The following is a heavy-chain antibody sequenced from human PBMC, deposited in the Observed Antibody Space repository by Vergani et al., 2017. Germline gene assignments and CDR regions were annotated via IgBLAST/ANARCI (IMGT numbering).Heavy chain of an antibody. D-gene: IGHD5-18*01. CDR2: IYSGGST. CDR3: ARFLRSTAMVLYFDY. Sequence: EVQLVESGGGLIQPGGSLRLSCAASGFTVSSNYMSWVRQAPGKGLEWVSVIYSGGSTYYADSVKGRFTISRDNAKNSLYLQMNSLRAEDTAVYYCARFLRSTAMVLYFDYWGQGTLVTVSS. V-gene: IGHV3-53*01. J-gene: IGHJ4*02. CDR1: GFTVSSNY.